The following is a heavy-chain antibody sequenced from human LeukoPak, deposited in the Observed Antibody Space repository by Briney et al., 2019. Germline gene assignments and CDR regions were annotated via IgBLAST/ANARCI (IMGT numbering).Heavy chain of an antibody. J-gene: IGHJ3*02. CDR3: ARADYGDHGTTFDI. CDR2: ISYSGNT. V-gene: IGHV4-59*01. Sequence: PSETLSLTCTVSGASITSYFWTWIRQPPGKGLDWIAYISYSGNTNYNTSLKSRVTISIDTSKNQFSLKLTSATAADTAMYYCARADYGDHGTTFDIWGQGTMVTVSS. CDR1: GASITSYF. D-gene: IGHD4-17*01.